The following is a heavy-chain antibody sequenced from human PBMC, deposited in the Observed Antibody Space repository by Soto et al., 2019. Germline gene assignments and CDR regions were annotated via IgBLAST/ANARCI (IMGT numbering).Heavy chain of an antibody. V-gene: IGHV3-9*01. CDR2: ISWNSGSI. Sequence: EVQLLESGGGLVQPGGSLRLSCAASGFTFSSYAMSWVRQAPGKGLEWVSGISWNSGSIGYADSVKGRFTISRDNAKNSLYLQMNSLRAEDTALYYCAKGSVGTIAAAGPDYWGQGTLVTVSS. D-gene: IGHD6-13*01. CDR3: AKGSVGTIAAAGPDY. CDR1: GFTFSSYA. J-gene: IGHJ4*02.